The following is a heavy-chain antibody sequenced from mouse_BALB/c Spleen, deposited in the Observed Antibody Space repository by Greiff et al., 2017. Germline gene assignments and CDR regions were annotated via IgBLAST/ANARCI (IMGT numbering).Heavy chain of an antibody. CDR1: GYTFTSYW. CDR2: IDPSDSET. Sequence: VQLQQPGAELVKPGAPVKLSCKASGYTFTSYWMNWVKQRPGRGLEWIGRIDPSDSETHYNQKFKDKATLTVDKSSSTAYIQLSSLTSEDSAVYYCATLITTVVAEFDYWGQGTTLTVSS. CDR3: ATLITTVVAEFDY. D-gene: IGHD1-1*01. J-gene: IGHJ2*01. V-gene: IGHV1-69*02.